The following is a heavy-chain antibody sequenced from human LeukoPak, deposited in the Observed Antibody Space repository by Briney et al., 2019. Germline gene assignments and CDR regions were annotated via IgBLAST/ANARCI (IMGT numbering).Heavy chain of an antibody. CDR3: AKDVFAHYYYYYMDV. CDR2: ISGSGGST. CDR1: GFTFSSYA. Sequence: GGSLRLSCAASGFTFSSYAMSWVRQAPGKGLEWVSAISGSGGSTYYADSVKGRFTISRDNSKNTLYLQMNSLRAEDTAVYYCAKDVFAHYYYYYMDVWGKGTTVTVSS. J-gene: IGHJ6*03. V-gene: IGHV3-23*01. D-gene: IGHD3-3*02.